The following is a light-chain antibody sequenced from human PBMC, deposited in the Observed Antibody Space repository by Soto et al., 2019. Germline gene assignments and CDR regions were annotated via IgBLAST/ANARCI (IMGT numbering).Light chain of an antibody. CDR2: WAS. CDR3: QQYYSTPWT. J-gene: IGKJ1*01. CDR1: QSVLYSSNNKNY. V-gene: IGKV4-1*01. Sequence: DIVMTQSPDSLAVSLGERAIINCKSSQSVLYSSNNKNYLAWYKQKPGQPTKLLIYWASTRESGVPDRFSGSGSVTDFTLTISSLQAEDVAVYYCQQYYSTPWTCGQGPKVEIK.